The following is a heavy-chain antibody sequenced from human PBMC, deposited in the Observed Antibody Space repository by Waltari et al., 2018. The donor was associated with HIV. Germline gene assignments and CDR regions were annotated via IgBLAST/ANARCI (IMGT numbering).Heavy chain of an antibody. D-gene: IGHD2-2*01. J-gene: IGHJ6*02. Sequence: QVQLVESGGGVVQPGRSLRLSCAASGFTLSSYGMHWVRQAPGKGVEWVASIWYYGGKRYDADSVGGRFTISRDTSKNTLYLQMNSLRGEDTAVYYCARAHCSSTSCYYYGMDVWGQGTTVTVSS. V-gene: IGHV3-33*01. CDR3: ARAHCSSTSCYYYGMDV. CDR2: IWYYGGKR. CDR1: GFTLSSYG.